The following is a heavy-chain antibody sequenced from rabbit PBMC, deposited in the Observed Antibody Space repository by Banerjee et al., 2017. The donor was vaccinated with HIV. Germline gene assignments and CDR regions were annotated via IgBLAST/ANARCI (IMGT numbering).Heavy chain of an antibody. V-gene: IGHV1S45*01. Sequence: QEQLVESGGGLVQPGGSLTLSCKASGFDFSRYYVSWVRQAPGKGLEWIGCIYTGSGSTWYASWAKGRFTISKASSTTVTLQMTSLTAADTATYFCARDQSPYAGSYGYYFNLWGQGTLVTVS. D-gene: IGHD4-2*01. CDR1: GFDFSRYYV. CDR2: IYTGSGST. J-gene: IGHJ4*01. CDR3: ARDQSPYAGSYGYYFNL.